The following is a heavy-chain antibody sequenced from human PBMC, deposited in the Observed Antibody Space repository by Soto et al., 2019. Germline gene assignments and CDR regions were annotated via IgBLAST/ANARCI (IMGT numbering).Heavy chain of an antibody. CDR2: IYHTGST. V-gene: IGHV4-30-4*08. D-gene: IGHD3-3*02. J-gene: IGHJ4*02. Sequence: SETLSLTCSVSGGSVSGGGYYWSWIRQLPGKGLEWIGYIYHTGSTFYNPSLKSRVTILLDTSKNQFSLKLRSVTAADTAMYYCARVKLAGRGSFHDWGQGTLVTVSS. CDR3: ARVKLAGRGSFHD. CDR1: GGSVSGGGYY.